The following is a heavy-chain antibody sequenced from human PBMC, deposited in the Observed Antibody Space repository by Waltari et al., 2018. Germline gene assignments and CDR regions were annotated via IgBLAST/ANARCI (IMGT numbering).Heavy chain of an antibody. V-gene: IGHV1-18*01. CDR3: ARDLFVNYGDYYFDY. CDR1: GYTFTSYR. J-gene: IGHJ4*02. Sequence: QVQLVQSGAEVKKPGASVKVSCKASGYTFTSYRSSRLRQARGRGLEWMGWVSAYNGNTNYAQKLQGRVTMTTDTSTSTAYMELRSLGSDDTAVYYCARDLFVNYGDYYFDYWGQGTLVTVSS. CDR2: VSAYNGNT. D-gene: IGHD4-17*01.